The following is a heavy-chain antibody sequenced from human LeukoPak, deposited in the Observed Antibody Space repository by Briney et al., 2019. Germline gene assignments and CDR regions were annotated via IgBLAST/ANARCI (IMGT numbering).Heavy chain of an antibody. CDR1: GGSISTSNW. CDR3: ARVFSGGSYSDY. D-gene: IGHD2-15*01. CDR2: ISHSGST. Sequence: SETLSLTCAVSGGSISTSNWWSWVRQPPGKGLEWIGEISHSGSTNYNPSLQRRVTISMDKSKNQFSLKLRSVTAADTAVYYCARVFSGGSYSDYWGQGTLVTVSS. J-gene: IGHJ4*02. V-gene: IGHV4-4*02.